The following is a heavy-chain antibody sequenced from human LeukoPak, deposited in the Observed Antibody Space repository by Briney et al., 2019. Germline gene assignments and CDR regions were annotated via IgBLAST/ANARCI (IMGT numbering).Heavy chain of an antibody. V-gene: IGHV1-46*01. Sequence: ASVKVSCKASGHTFISYHMHWVRQAPGQGLEWMGIINPSGGSTSNAQKFQGRVTMTRDMSTSTVYMELSSLRSEDMAVYYCAKYGHSPYFDSWGQGTLVTVSS. J-gene: IGHJ4*02. CDR2: INPSGGST. CDR1: GHTFISYH. D-gene: IGHD2/OR15-2a*01. CDR3: AKYGHSPYFDS.